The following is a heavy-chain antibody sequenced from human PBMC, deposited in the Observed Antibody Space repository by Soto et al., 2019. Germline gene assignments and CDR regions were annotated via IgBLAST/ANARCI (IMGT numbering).Heavy chain of an antibody. CDR2: IYYSGST. Sequence: SETLSLTCTVSGGSISIGDYYWSCIRQPPGKGLEWIGYIYYSGSTYYNPSLKSRVTISVDTSKNQFSLKLSSVTAADTAVYYCARARATAMAYFDYWGQGTLVPVSS. CDR1: GGSISIGDYY. CDR3: ARARATAMAYFDY. V-gene: IGHV4-30-4*01. D-gene: IGHD5-18*01. J-gene: IGHJ4*02.